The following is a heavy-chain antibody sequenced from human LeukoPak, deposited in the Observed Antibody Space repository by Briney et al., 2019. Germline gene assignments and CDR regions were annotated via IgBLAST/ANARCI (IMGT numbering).Heavy chain of an antibody. CDR1: GFTFSSSW. CDR3: ARGPYIYSGSYSWDFDY. Sequence: GGSLRLSCAASGFTFSSSWMTWVRQAPGKGLEWVSSISSSSSYIYYADSVKGRFTISRDNAKNSLYLQMNSLRAEDTAVYYCARGPYIYSGSYSWDFDYWGQGTLVTVSS. D-gene: IGHD1-26*01. V-gene: IGHV3-21*01. J-gene: IGHJ4*02. CDR2: ISSSSSYI.